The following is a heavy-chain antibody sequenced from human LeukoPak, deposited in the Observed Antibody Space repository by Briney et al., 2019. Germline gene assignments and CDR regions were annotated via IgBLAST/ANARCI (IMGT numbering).Heavy chain of an antibody. CDR1: GGSISSSSYY. D-gene: IGHD6-13*01. Sequence: SETLSLTCTVSGGSISSSSYYWGWIRQPPGKGLEWIGSIYYSGSTYYNPSLKSRVTISVDTSKNQFSLKLSSVTAADTAVYYCARIGYSSSWHEVNAFDIWGQGTMVTVSS. J-gene: IGHJ3*02. CDR2: IYYSGST. CDR3: ARIGYSSSWHEVNAFDI. V-gene: IGHV4-39*07.